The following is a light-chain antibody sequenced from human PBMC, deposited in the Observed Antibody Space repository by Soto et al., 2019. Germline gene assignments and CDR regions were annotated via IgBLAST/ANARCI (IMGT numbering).Light chain of an antibody. CDR1: PDVSNT. Sequence: EIVMTQSPATVSLSPGERATLSCRASPDVSNTLAWYQQRPGQAPRLLIYGASIRAPGIPARFSGGGSGTEFTLTITSLQSEDFAVYYCQQYENWPYTFGQGTRLEI. CDR2: GAS. CDR3: QQYENWPYT. J-gene: IGKJ5*01. V-gene: IGKV3-15*01.